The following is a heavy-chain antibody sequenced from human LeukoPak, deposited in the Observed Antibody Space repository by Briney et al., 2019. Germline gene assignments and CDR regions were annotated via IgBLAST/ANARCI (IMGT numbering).Heavy chain of an antibody. J-gene: IGHJ4*02. D-gene: IGHD2-2*01. V-gene: IGHV3-20*04. CDR2: INWNGGST. CDR3: ARDLPRYCSSTSCSNFDY. Sequence: GGSLRLSCAASGFTFDDYGMSWVRQAPGKGLEWVSGINWNGGSTGYADSVKGRFTISRDNAKNSLYLQMNSLRAEDTALYYCARDLPRYCSSTSCSNFDYWGQGTLVTVSS. CDR1: GFTFDDYG.